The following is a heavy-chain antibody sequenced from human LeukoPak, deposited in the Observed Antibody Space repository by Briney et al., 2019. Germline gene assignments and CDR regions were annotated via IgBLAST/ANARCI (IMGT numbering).Heavy chain of an antibody. CDR3: ARTIGTFDY. Sequence: SETLSLTCTVSGGSITGYHWSWIRQPPGKGLEWIGYIYYSGSTYYNPSLKSRVTISVDTSKNQFSLKLSSVTAADTAVYYCARTIGTFDYWGQGTLVTVSS. D-gene: IGHD1-1*01. CDR1: GGSITGYH. V-gene: IGHV4-59*08. J-gene: IGHJ4*02. CDR2: IYYSGST.